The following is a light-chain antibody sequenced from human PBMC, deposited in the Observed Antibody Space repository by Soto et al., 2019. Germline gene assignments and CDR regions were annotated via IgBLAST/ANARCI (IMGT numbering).Light chain of an antibody. CDR1: RSVSSSY. CDR3: QHHGSSPPYT. Sequence: IVLTQSPDTLSLSPGERATLYCRASRSVSSSYLAWYQHKAGQAPRLLISGATNTATDIPDRFSGSESGTDFTLTISRREPEDLAVYYCQHHGSSPPYTVGQGTKLEIK. J-gene: IGKJ2*01. V-gene: IGKV3-20*01. CDR2: GAT.